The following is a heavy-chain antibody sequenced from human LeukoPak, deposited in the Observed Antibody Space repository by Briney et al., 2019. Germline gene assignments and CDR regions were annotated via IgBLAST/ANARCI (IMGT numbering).Heavy chain of an antibody. D-gene: IGHD3-3*01. CDR2: KYYSGDT. Sequence: SETLSLTCTVSGGSINSSDHYWAWIRQPPGKGLEWIGSKYYSGDTYYSPSLKSRVTISVDTSRNEFALKLNSVTAADTAVYFCARHRLEGDTFDIWGQGTKATVSS. V-gene: IGHV4-39*01. CDR3: ARHRLEGDTFDI. J-gene: IGHJ3*02. CDR1: GGSINSSDHY.